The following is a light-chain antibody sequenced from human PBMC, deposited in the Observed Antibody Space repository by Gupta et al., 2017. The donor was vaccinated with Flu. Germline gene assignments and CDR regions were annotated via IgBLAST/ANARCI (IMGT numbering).Light chain of an antibody. J-gene: IGKJ4*01. Sequence: DIQMTQSPSSLSAYVGDRVTITCQASQDISNYLNWYQQKSGKAPKILIYDAFNLETGVPSRFSGSGSGTDFSFTISSLQPEDIATYYCQQYANLPLTFGGGTKVEIK. CDR1: QDISNY. V-gene: IGKV1-33*01. CDR3: QQYANLPLT. CDR2: DAF.